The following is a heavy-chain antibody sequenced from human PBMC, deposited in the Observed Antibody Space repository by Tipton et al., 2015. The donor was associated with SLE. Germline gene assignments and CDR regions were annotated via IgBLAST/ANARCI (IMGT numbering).Heavy chain of an antibody. D-gene: IGHD2-8*01. V-gene: IGHV4-34*01. J-gene: IGHJ5*02. CDR1: GGSFSGYH. Sequence: TLSLTCAVYGGSFSGYHWTWIRQPPGQGLEWIGEIADTGSPNYNPSLKSRVTISVDTSKNQFSLEVRSVTAADTAVYYCARGGFIRMGQWFDPWGQGTLVTVSS. CDR2: IADTGSP. CDR3: ARGGFIRMGQWFDP.